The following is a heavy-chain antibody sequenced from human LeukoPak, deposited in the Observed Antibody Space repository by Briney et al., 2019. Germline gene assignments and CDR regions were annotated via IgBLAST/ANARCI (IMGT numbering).Heavy chain of an antibody. Sequence: SETLSLTCAVYGGSFSGYYWSWIRQPPGKGLEWIGEINHSGSTNYNPSLKSRVTISVDTSKNQFSLKLSSVTAADTAVYYCARMYYYDSSGYYYFDYWGQGTLVTVSS. CDR3: ARMYYYDSSGYYYFDY. D-gene: IGHD3-22*01. CDR1: GGSFSGYY. J-gene: IGHJ4*02. CDR2: INHSGST. V-gene: IGHV4-34*01.